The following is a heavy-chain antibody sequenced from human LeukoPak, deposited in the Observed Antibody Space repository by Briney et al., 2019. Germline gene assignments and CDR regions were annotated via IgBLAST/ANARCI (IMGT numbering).Heavy chain of an antibody. V-gene: IGHV1-46*04. CDR2: INPSGGST. Sequence: ASVKVSCKASGYTFTSYYMHWVRQAPGQGLEWMGIINPSGGSTSYAQKLPGRVTMTREMSTSTVYMELSSLRSEDTAVYYCARLPVGAIYFDDYWGQGTLVTVSS. J-gene: IGHJ4*02. CDR1: GYTFTSYY. D-gene: IGHD1-26*01. CDR3: ARLPVGAIYFDDY.